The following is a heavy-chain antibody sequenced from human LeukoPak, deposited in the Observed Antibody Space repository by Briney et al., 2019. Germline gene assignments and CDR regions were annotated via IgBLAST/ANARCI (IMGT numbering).Heavy chain of an antibody. CDR2: ISSSGSTM. CDR1: GFTFSSYE. CDR3: ARFDTDWLSYYFDY. D-gene: IGHD3-9*01. Sequence: GGSLRLSCAASGFTFSSYEMNWVRQAPGKGLEWVPYISSSGSTMYYADSVEGRFTISRDNAKNSLYLQMNSLRAEDTAVYYCARFDTDWLSYYFDYWGQGTLVTVSS. J-gene: IGHJ4*02. V-gene: IGHV3-48*03.